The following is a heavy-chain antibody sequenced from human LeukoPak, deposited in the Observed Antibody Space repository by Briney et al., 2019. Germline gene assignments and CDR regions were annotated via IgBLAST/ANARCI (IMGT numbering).Heavy chain of an antibody. V-gene: IGHV4-59*08. CDR1: GGSISSYY. D-gene: IGHD6-13*01. CDR3: ARLPYSSSWYDGYYYGMDV. Sequence: SETLSLTCTVSGGSISSYYWSWIRQPPGKGLEWIGYIDYSGSTNYNPSLKSRATISVDTSKNQFSLKLSSVTAADPAVYYCARLPYSSSWYDGYYYGMDVWGQGTTVTVSS. J-gene: IGHJ6*02. CDR2: IDYSGST.